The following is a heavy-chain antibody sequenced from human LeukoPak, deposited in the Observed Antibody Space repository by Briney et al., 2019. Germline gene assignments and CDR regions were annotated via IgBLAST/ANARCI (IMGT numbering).Heavy chain of an antibody. J-gene: IGHJ5*02. Sequence: PSETLSLTCTVSGGSISSYYWSWIRQPPGKGLEWIGYIYYSGSTNYNPSLKSRVTMSVDTSKNQFSLKLSSVTAADTAVYYCASTAVAGTLKWFDPWGQGTLVTVSS. V-gene: IGHV4-59*01. CDR1: GGSISSYY. D-gene: IGHD6-19*01. CDR3: ASTAVAGTLKWFDP. CDR2: IYYSGST.